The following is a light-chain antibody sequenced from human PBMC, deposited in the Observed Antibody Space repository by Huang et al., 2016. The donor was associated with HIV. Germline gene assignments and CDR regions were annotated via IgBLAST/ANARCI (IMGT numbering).Light chain of an antibody. Sequence: IQLTQSPSSLSASIEDRVTITCRASQDISSYLAWYQQKPGKAPKLLLYAASTLESGVPSRFNGSGSGTEFTLTINNLQPEDFATYYCLQLNSYPGTFGPGTNVDV. V-gene: IGKV1-9*01. CDR2: AAS. J-gene: IGKJ3*01. CDR3: LQLNSYPGT. CDR1: QDISSY.